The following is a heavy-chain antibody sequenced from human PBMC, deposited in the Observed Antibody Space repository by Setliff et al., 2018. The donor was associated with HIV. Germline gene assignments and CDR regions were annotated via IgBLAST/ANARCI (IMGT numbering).Heavy chain of an antibody. D-gene: IGHD3-10*01. V-gene: IGHV4-4*09. J-gene: IGHJ5*02. CDR3: ARHSGVASPNWFDP. CDR2: IYTTGST. CDR1: GGSFGVYY. Sequence: PSETLSLTCTISGGSFGVYYWSWVRQPPGKGLEWIGYIYTTGSTNYNPSLKSRVTISVDTSKNQFSLKLSSVTAADTAVYYCARHSGVASPNWFDPWGQGTLVTVSS.